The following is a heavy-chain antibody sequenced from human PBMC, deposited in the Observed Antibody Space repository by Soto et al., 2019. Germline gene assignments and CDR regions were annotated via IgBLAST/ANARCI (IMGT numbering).Heavy chain of an antibody. Sequence: GGSLRLSCAASGFTFRIYNMNWVRQAPGKGLDWVSYISSSSSTIYYADSVKGRFTISRDNAKNSLYLQMNSLRDDDTAMYYCARGGTIAVTTIGDYWGQGTLVTVSS. J-gene: IGHJ4*01. V-gene: IGHV3-48*02. CDR2: ISSSSSTI. CDR3: ARGGTIAVTTIGDY. D-gene: IGHD5-12*01. CDR1: GFTFRIYN.